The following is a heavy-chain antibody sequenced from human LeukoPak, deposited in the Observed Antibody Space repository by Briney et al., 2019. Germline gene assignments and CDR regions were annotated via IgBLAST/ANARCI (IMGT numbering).Heavy chain of an antibody. J-gene: IGHJ4*02. CDR2: ISSNGGST. V-gene: IGHV3-64D*06. CDR1: GYTFSIYA. Sequence: GGSLRLSCSASGYTFSIYAMHWVRQAPGKGLEYVSAISSNGGSTYYADSVKGRVTISRDNSKNTLYLQMSSLRAEDTAVYYCVKEPQRYYGSGSDYYFDYWGQGTLVTVSS. CDR3: VKEPQRYYGSGSDYYFDY. D-gene: IGHD3-10*01.